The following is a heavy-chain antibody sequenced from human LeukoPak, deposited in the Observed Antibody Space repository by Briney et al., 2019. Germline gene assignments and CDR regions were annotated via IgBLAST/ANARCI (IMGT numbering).Heavy chain of an antibody. Sequence: GGSLRLSCAASGFTFSSYSMNWVRQAPGKGLEWVSYISSSSSTIYYADSVKGRFTISRDNAKNSLYLQMNSLRAEDTAVYYCARLDWSNAFDIWGQGTMVTVSS. D-gene: IGHD3/OR15-3a*01. CDR2: ISSSSSTI. J-gene: IGHJ3*02. CDR3: ARLDWSNAFDI. CDR1: GFTFSSYS. V-gene: IGHV3-48*01.